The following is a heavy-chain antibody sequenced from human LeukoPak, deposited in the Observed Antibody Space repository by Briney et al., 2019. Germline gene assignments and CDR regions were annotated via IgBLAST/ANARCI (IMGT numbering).Heavy chain of an antibody. D-gene: IGHD6-13*01. CDR1: GFTFSSYA. J-gene: IGHJ5*02. Sequence: GGSLRLSCAASGFTFSSYAMSWVRQAPGKGLEWVSAISGSGGSTYYADSVKGRFTISRDNSKNTLYLQMNSLRAEDTAVYYCAKDDSSSWYPNWFDPWGQGTLVTVSS. CDR2: ISGSGGST. CDR3: AKDDSSSWYPNWFDP. V-gene: IGHV3-23*01.